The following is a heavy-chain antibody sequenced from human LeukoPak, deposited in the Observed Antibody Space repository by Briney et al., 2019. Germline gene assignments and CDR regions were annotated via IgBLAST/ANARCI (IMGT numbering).Heavy chain of an antibody. CDR3: ARGGDIVGATRSAFDL. J-gene: IGHJ3*01. CDR2: IASGGTT. CDR1: GFTVSSNY. V-gene: IGHV3-53*01. D-gene: IGHD1-26*01. Sequence: GGSLRLSCAASGFTVSSNYMSWVRQAPGKGPEWVSVIASGGTTYYADSVKGRFTISRDNSKNTLYLQMNDLRAEDTAVFYCARGGDIVGATRSAFDLWGQGTMVTVSS.